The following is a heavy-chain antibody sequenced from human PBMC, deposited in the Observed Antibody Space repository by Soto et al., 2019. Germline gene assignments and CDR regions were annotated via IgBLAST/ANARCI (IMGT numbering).Heavy chain of an antibody. CDR1: GYTFTSYG. CDR2: ISVYNGNA. D-gene: IGHD3-3*01. Sequence: QVQLVQSGAEVKKPGASVKVSCKASGYTFTSYGISWVRQAPGQGLEWMGWISVYNGNAKYAQKFKGRVTLTTDTSTTTAHMELRSLRSDDTAVYYGARLLERPPIFGVILIGAGDSWGQGTLVTVSS. J-gene: IGHJ5*01. CDR3: ARLLERPPIFGVILIGAGDS. V-gene: IGHV1-18*01.